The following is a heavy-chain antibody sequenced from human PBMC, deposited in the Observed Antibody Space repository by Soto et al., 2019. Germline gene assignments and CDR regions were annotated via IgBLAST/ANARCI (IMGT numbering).Heavy chain of an antibody. CDR2: IIPMFGTA. CDR1: GGTFSTYA. Sequence: QVQLVQSGAEVKKPESLVKVSCKAPGGTFSTYAISWVRQAPGQGLEWMGGIIPMFGTANYAQRFQDRVTTTADETTNTVYMELSSLRSEDTAVYFCARGIQLWLRRINNGYSGWGQGTLVTVSS. D-gene: IGHD5-18*01. V-gene: IGHV1-69*12. CDR3: ARGIQLWLRRINNGYSG. J-gene: IGHJ4*02.